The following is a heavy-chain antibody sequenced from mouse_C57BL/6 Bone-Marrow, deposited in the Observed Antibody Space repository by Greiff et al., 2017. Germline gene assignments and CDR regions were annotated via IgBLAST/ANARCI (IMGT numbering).Heavy chain of an antibody. CDR1: GFTFNTYA. CDR2: IRSNSSNYAN. Sequence: DVKLVESGGGLVQPKGSLKLSCAASGFTFNTYAMHWVRQAPGKGLEWVARIRSNSSNYANYYADSMKDRFTISRDYSQNMLYLQMNNLKTEDTAMYYCVSMDYWGQGTSVTVSS. V-gene: IGHV10-3*01. J-gene: IGHJ4*01. CDR3: VSMDY.